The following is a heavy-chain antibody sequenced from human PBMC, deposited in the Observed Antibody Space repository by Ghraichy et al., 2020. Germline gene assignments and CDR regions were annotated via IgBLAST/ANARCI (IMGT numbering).Heavy chain of an antibody. CDR3: ARHVKYSSNRDRWGWFDP. CDR2: IYYSGST. J-gene: IGHJ5*02. Sequence: SETLSLTCTVSGGSISSYYWSWIRQPPGKGLEWIGYIYYSGSTNYNPSLKSRVTISVDTSKNQFSLKLSSVTAADTAVYYCARHVKYSSNRDRWGWFDPWGQGTLVTVSS. CDR1: GGSISSYY. V-gene: IGHV4-59*08. D-gene: IGHD6-13*01.